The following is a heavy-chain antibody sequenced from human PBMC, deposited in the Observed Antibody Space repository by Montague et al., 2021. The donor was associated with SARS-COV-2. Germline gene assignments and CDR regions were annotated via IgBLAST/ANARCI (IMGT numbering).Heavy chain of an antibody. J-gene: IGHJ4*02. Sequence: SLILSCAASVFSFSRFWMHWVRQAPGKGLEWVSRINSDGSQTSYXDSVRVLFTISRDNAKNTMYLQMDSLGPEDTALYYCARDLTPVPGSYGNFDSWGQGTLVTVSS. CDR2: INSDGSQT. CDR1: VFSFSRFW. CDR3: ARDLTPVPGSYGNFDS. D-gene: IGHD3-16*01. V-gene: IGHV3-74*01.